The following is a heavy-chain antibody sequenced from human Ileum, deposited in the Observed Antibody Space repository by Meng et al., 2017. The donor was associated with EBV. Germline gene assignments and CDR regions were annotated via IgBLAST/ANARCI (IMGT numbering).Heavy chain of an antibody. J-gene: IGHJ4*02. CDR2: IYYSGST. Sequence: QVRLKDAGPGLVKPSETLSLPCTVSGGSIRSYYWSWIRQPPGKGLEWIGYIYYSGSTNYNPSLKSRVTISVDTSKNQFSLNLSSVTAADTAVYYCARGGWSLDYWGQGTLVTVSS. V-gene: IGHV4-59*08. CDR3: ARGGWSLDY. D-gene: IGHD2-15*01. CDR1: GGSIRSYY.